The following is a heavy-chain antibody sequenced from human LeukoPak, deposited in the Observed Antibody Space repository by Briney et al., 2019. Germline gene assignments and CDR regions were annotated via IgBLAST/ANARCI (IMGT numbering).Heavy chain of an antibody. J-gene: IGHJ6*04. CDR2: ISSSSSYT. D-gene: IGHD2-15*01. Sequence: GGSLRLSCAASGFTFSGYYMSWIRQAPGKGLEWVSYISSSSSYTNYADSVKGRFTISRDNAKNSLYLQMNSLRAEDTAVYYCARDLYCSGGSCYPGPDYYGMDVWGKGTTVTVSS. CDR3: ARDLYCSGGSCYPGPDYYGMDV. CDR1: GFTFSGYY. V-gene: IGHV3-11*06.